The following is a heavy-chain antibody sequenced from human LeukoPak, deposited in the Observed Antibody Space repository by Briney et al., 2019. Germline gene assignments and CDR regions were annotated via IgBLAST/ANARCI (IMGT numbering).Heavy chain of an antibody. Sequence: PGGSLRLSCAASGFTFSSYGMNWVRRTPGKGLEWVSYISDSGSTRYYADSVKGRFTISRDNAKNSLYLQMNSLRDDDTAVYYCARGSWADYWGQGTLVTVSS. V-gene: IGHV3-48*02. J-gene: IGHJ4*02. D-gene: IGHD1-26*01. CDR1: GFTFSSYG. CDR2: ISDSGSTR. CDR3: ARGSWADY.